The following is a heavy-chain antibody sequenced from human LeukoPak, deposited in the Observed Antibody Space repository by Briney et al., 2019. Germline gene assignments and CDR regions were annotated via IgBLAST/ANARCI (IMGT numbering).Heavy chain of an antibody. D-gene: IGHD2-8*01. Sequence: GGSLRLSCAASGFTFSSNWMSWVRQPPGKGPGWVAYIKEDGSEKDYVDSVKGRFTISRDNAKKSLYLQMNSLRAEDTAVYYCANAVFWGQGTLVTVSS. J-gene: IGHJ4*02. CDR2: IKEDGSEK. V-gene: IGHV3-7*01. CDR3: ANAVF. CDR1: GFTFSSNW.